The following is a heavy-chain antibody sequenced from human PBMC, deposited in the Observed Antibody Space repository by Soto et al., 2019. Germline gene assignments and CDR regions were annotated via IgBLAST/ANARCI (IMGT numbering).Heavy chain of an antibody. V-gene: IGHV2-5*02. Sequence: QITLKESGPTLVKPTQTLTLTCTFSGFSLTTSGVGVGWIRQPPGKALEWLALIYWDDDKRYSPSLKSRLTITRDASKKQVVLTMTSMAPLDTATYYCLYRGETLRGGYYFDSWGQRTLITVSS. D-gene: IGHD3-10*01. CDR2: IYWDDDK. CDR3: LYRGETLRGGYYFDS. CDR1: GFSLTTSGVG. J-gene: IGHJ4*02.